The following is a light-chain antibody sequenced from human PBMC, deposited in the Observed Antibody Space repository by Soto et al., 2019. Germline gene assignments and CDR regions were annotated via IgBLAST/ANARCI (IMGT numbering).Light chain of an antibody. CDR3: HQYGRSPTK. CDR1: QSVSSSY. V-gene: IGKV3-20*01. CDR2: GTS. Sequence: EIVLTQSPGTLSLSPGERATLSCRASQSVSSSYLAWYQQKPGQAPRFLIYGTSSRATGIPDRFSGSGSGTDFSLPNSQLEAEDFGVDYWHQYGRSPTKLGQGTKVEIK. J-gene: IGKJ1*01.